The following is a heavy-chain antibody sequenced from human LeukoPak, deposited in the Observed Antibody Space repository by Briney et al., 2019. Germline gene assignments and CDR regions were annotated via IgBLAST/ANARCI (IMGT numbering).Heavy chain of an antibody. CDR3: ARVARGSYRNSFDS. CDR2: INYSGAT. D-gene: IGHD3-16*02. J-gene: IGHJ5*01. Sequence: SETLSLSCAVAGGSFNGYYWSWIRQSPAKGLEWIGEINYSGATNYNPSLKSRLTISVDTSKNHFSLNLTSVTAADTAIYYCARVARGSYRNSFDSWGQGSLVTVSS. CDR1: GGSFNGYY. V-gene: IGHV4-34*01.